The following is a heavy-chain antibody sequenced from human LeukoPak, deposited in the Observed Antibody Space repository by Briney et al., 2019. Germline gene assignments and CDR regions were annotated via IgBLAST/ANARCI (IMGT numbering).Heavy chain of an antibody. D-gene: IGHD1-26*01. Sequence: GGSLRLSCAASGFTFSSYSMNWVRQAPGKGLEWVSSISSSSSYIYYADSVKGRFTISRDNAKNSLYLQMNSLRAEDTAVHYCARPDGFRNIVGATNAFDIWGQGTMVTVSS. V-gene: IGHV3-21*01. CDR1: GFTFSSYS. J-gene: IGHJ3*02. CDR3: ARPDGFRNIVGATNAFDI. CDR2: ISSSSSYI.